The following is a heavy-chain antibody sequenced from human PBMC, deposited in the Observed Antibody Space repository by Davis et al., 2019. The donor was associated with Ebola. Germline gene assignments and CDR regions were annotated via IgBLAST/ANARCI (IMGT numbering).Heavy chain of an antibody. D-gene: IGHD3-9*01. V-gene: IGHV5-10-1*01. CDR1: GYSFTSYW. J-gene: IGHJ6*03. CDR2: IDPSDSYT. CDR3: ARGGRWYDIMTEASVMDV. Sequence: GESLKISCKGSGYSFTSYWISWVRQMPGKGLEWMGRIDPSDSYTNYSPSFQGHVTISADKSISTAYLQWSSLKASDTAMYYCARGGRWYDIMTEASVMDVWGKGTTVTVSS.